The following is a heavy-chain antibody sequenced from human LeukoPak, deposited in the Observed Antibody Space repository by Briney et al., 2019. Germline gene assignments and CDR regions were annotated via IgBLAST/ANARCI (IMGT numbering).Heavy chain of an antibody. CDR1: GGSFSGYY. Sequence: SETLSLTCAVYGGSFSGYYWSWIRQPPGKGLEWMGEINHSGSNNYNPSLKSRVTISVDTSKNQFSLKLSSVTAADTAVYYCATNPKANYYGSGSRYYYYGMDVWGQGTTVTVSS. J-gene: IGHJ6*02. CDR2: INHSGSN. V-gene: IGHV4-34*01. D-gene: IGHD3-10*01. CDR3: ATNPKANYYGSGSRYYYYGMDV.